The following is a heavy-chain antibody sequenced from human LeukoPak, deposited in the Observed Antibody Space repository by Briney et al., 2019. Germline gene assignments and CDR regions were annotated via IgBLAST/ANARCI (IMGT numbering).Heavy chain of an antibody. CDR1: GGSISSSSYY. CDR3: ARPNLGYCSSTSCYDWFDP. J-gene: IGHJ5*02. CDR2: IYYSGST. V-gene: IGHV4-39*01. Sequence: SETLSPTCTVSGGSISSSSYYWGWIRQPPGTGLEGIGSIYYSGSTYYNPSLKSRVTISVDTSKNQFSLKLSSVTAADTAVYYCARPNLGYCSSTSCYDWFDPWGQGTLVTVSS. D-gene: IGHD2-2*01.